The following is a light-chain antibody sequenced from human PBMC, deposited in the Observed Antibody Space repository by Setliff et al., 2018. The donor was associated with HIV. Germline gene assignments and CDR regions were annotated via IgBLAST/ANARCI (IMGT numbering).Light chain of an antibody. CDR3: SSYAITNTLP. Sequence: QSVLTQPASVSGSPGQSITISCTGTSSDAGGYSHVSWYQQHPGKAPKLIIYEVRNRPSGVSNRFSGSKSGNTASLTISGLRAEDEADYYCSSYAITNTLPFGTGTKVTV. V-gene: IGLV2-14*01. CDR2: EVR. CDR1: SSDAGGYSH. J-gene: IGLJ1*01.